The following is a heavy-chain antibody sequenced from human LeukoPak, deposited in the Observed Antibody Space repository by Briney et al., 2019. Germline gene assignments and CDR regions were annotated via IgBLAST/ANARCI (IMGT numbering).Heavy chain of an antibody. CDR1: GFTFSSYA. Sequence: PGGSLRLSCAASGFTFSSYAMHWVRQAPGKGLEWVAVISYDGSNKYYADSVKGRFTISRDNSKNTLYLQMNSLRAEDTAVYYCARSNMVRGDYFDYWGQGTLVTVSS. CDR2: ISYDGSNK. J-gene: IGHJ4*02. V-gene: IGHV3-30-3*01. CDR3: ARSNMVRGDYFDY. D-gene: IGHD3-10*01.